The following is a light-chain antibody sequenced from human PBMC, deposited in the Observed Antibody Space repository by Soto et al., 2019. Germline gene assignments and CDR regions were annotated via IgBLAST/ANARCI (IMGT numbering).Light chain of an antibody. Sequence: EIVLTQSPGTLSLSPGERATLSCRASQSIGSYLAWYQQKPGQAPRLLIYDASNRATGIPARFSGSGSGTDFTLTISSLEPEDFAVYYCQQRSNWPPITFGQGNDWRL. CDR3: QQRSNWPPIT. CDR1: QSIGSY. V-gene: IGKV3-11*01. J-gene: IGKJ5*01. CDR2: DAS.